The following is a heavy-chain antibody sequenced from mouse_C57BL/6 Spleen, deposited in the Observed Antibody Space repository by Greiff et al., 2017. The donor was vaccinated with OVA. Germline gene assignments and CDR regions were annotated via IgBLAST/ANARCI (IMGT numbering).Heavy chain of an antibody. V-gene: IGHV2-2*01. D-gene: IGHD1-1*01. CDR1: GFSLTSYG. CDR3: ASYYYGSSPFAY. J-gene: IGHJ3*01. CDR2: IWSGGST. Sequence: VQLQQSGPGLVQPSQSLSITCTVSGFSLTSYGVHWVRQSPGKGLEWLGVIWSGGSTDYNAAFISRLSISKDNSKSQVFFKMNSLQADDTAIYYCASYYYGSSPFAYWGQGTLVTVSA.